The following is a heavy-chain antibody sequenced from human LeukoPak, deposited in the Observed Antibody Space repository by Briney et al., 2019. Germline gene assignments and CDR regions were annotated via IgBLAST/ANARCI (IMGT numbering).Heavy chain of an antibody. D-gene: IGHD6-13*01. V-gene: IGHV3-21*01. J-gene: IGHJ4*02. CDR1: GFTFSSYN. CDR3: AGSITPAGTGFDY. CDR2: ISSNSIFL. Sequence: GGSLRLSCAASGFTFSSYNMNWVRQAPGKGLECVSSISSNSIFLYYADSVKGRFTISRDNARNSLYLQMNSLRAEDTAVYYCAGSITPAGTGFDYWGQGTLVTVSS.